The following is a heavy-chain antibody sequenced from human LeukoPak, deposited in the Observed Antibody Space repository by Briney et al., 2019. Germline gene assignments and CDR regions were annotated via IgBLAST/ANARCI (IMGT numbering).Heavy chain of an antibody. V-gene: IGHV3-23*01. CDR1: EFTFSNYA. J-gene: IGHJ4*02. Sequence: GGSLRLSCSVSEFTFSNYAISWVRQAPGKGLEWVSAISGGGASTYYADSVKGRFTISRDNSKNTLYLQMNSLRAEDTAVYYCAKRDGYNSNYFDYWGQGTLVTVSS. D-gene: IGHD5-24*01. CDR3: AKRDGYNSNYFDY. CDR2: ISGGGAST.